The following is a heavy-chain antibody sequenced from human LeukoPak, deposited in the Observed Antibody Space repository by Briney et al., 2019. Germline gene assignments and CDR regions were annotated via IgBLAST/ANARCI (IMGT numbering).Heavy chain of an antibody. V-gene: IGHV4-34*01. J-gene: IGHJ6*02. CDR3: ARGRAVTFSRNYYYYGMDV. CDR2: INHSGST. Sequence: SETLSLTCAVYGGSFSGYYWSWIRQPPGEGLEWIGEINHSGSTNYNPSLKSRVTISVDTSKNQFSLKLSSVTAADTAVYYCARGRAVTFSRNYYYYGMDVWGQGTTVTVSS. D-gene: IGHD4-17*01. CDR1: GGSFSGYY.